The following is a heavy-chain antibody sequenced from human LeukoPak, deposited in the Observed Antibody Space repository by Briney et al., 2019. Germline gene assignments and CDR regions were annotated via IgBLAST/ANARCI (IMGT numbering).Heavy chain of an antibody. CDR1: GGTFSSYA. CDR2: IIPIFGTA. CDR3: AGGTGTYAPHFDY. Sequence: SVKVSSKASGGTFSSYAISWVRQAPGQGLEWMGGIIPIFGTANYAQKFQGRVTITTDESTSTAYMELSSLRSEDTAVYYCAGGTGTYAPHFDYWGQGTLVTVSS. V-gene: IGHV1-69*05. D-gene: IGHD1-1*01. J-gene: IGHJ4*02.